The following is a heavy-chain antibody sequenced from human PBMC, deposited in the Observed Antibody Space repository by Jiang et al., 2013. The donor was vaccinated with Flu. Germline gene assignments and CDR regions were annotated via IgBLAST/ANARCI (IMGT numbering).Heavy chain of an antibody. CDR3: TTGYYCSGGRCNHSPYDAFDI. V-gene: IGHV3-15*01. J-gene: IGHJ3*02. CDR2: IKSDADGGTT. D-gene: IGHD2-15*01. CDR1: GFSFTDAW. Sequence: CAASGFSFTDAWVTWVRQTPGRGLEWVGRIKSDADGGTTDYAAPMKGRFTISRDHSKNMLYLQMNSLKTEDTAMYYCTTGYYCSGGRCNHSPYDAFDIWGPRDNGRRLF.